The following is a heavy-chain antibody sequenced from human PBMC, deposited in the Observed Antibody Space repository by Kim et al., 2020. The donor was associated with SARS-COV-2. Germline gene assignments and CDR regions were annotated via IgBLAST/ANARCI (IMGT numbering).Heavy chain of an antibody. J-gene: IGHJ5*01. V-gene: IGHV3-23*01. Sequence: GGSLRLSCAASGFTFSAYAMSWVRQAPGGGLEWVASVNNNNNPYYANFVRGRFTVSRDNSKNTLHLQMDRLRAEDTALYYCAKDHPSGGWPAFDSWG. CDR2: VNNNNNP. CDR1: GFTFSAYA. D-gene: IGHD6-19*01. CDR3: AKDHPSGGWPAFDS.